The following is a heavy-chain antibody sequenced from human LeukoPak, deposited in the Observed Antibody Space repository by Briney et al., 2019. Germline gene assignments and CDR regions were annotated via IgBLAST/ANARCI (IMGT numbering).Heavy chain of an antibody. Sequence: SETLCLTCTVSGGSISSSSYYWGWIRQPPGKGLEWIEEIYHSGSTNYNPSLKSRVTISVDKSKNQFSLKLSSVTAADTAVYYCARLRITMVRVVILYWFDPWGQGTLVTVSS. D-gene: IGHD3-10*01. CDR1: GGSISSSSYY. CDR2: IYHSGST. CDR3: ARLRITMVRVVILYWFDP. V-gene: IGHV4-39*07. J-gene: IGHJ5*02.